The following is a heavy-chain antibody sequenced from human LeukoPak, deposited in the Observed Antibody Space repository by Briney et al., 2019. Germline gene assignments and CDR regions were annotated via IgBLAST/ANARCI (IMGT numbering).Heavy chain of an antibody. J-gene: IGHJ3*02. Sequence: SGPTLVKPTQTLTLTCTFSGFSLSTSGVGVGWIRQPPGKALEWLALIYWDDDKRYSPSLKSRLTITKDTSKNQVVLTMTNMDPVDTATYYCAHRRVKDIGCRGGSCYPDAFDIWGQGTMVTVSS. CDR3: AHRRVKDIGCRGGSCYPDAFDI. CDR2: IYWDDDK. D-gene: IGHD2-15*01. V-gene: IGHV2-5*02. CDR1: GFSLSTSGVG.